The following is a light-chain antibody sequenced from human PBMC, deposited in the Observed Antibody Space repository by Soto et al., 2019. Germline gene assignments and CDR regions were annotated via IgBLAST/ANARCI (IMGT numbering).Light chain of an antibody. Sequence: QSVLTQPPSASGTPGQRVTISCSGSSSNIGSNTVNWYQQLPGTAPKLLILINDQRPSGVPDRFSGSKSGTSASLAISGLHSEDEADYYCAAWDDSLSTWVFGGGTKLTVL. CDR1: SSNIGSNT. CDR3: AAWDDSLSTWV. V-gene: IGLV1-44*01. J-gene: IGLJ3*02. CDR2: IND.